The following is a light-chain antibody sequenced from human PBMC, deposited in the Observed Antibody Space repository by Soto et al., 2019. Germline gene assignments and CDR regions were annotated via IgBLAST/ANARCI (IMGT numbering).Light chain of an antibody. J-gene: IGLJ1*01. CDR2: EVS. CDR1: SSDVGGYNY. V-gene: IGLV2-14*01. Sequence: QSVLTQPASVSGSPGQPITISCTGTSSDVGGYNYVSWYQQHPGKVPKLMIYEVSNRPSGVSNRFSGSKSGNKASLTISGLQAEDEADYYCSSYTSSTTLYVFGTGTKVTVL. CDR3: SSYTSSTTLYV.